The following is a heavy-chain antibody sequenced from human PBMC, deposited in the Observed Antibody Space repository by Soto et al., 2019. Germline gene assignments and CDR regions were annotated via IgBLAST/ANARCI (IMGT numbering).Heavy chain of an antibody. Sequence: GGSLRLSCAASGFTFSSYSMNWVRQAPGKGLEWVSYISSSSSTIYYADSVKGRFTISRDNAKNSLYLQMNSLRDEDTAVYYCARGLTTVTTRVYYFDYWGQGTLVTVSS. J-gene: IGHJ4*02. CDR1: GFTFSSYS. V-gene: IGHV3-48*02. D-gene: IGHD4-17*01. CDR3: ARGLTTVTTRVYYFDY. CDR2: ISSSSSTI.